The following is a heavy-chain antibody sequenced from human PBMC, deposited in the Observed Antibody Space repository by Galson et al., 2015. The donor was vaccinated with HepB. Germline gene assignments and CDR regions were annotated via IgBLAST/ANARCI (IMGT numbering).Heavy chain of an antibody. CDR1: GFTFSSYA. V-gene: IGHV3-30*04. CDR3: ARSQLGIPPLYYYYGMDV. Sequence: SLRLSCAASGFTFSSYAMHWVRQAPGKGLEWVAVISYDGSNKYYADSVKGRFTISRDNSKNTLYLQMNSLRAEDTAVYYCARSQLGIPPLYYYYGMDVWGQGTTVTVSS. D-gene: IGHD7-27*01. CDR2: ISYDGSNK. J-gene: IGHJ6*02.